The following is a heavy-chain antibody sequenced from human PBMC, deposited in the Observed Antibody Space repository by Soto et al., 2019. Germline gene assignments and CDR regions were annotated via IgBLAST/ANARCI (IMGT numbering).Heavy chain of an antibody. D-gene: IGHD3-3*01. Sequence: GGSLRLSCAASGFTFGTYAMTWVRQAPGKGLEWVSIISSSGDATYYVDSVKGRFTISRDNSRNTLNLQMNSLRAEDTAVYYCAKNGDFWSWGMDVWGQGTTVTVSS. V-gene: IGHV3-23*01. CDR2: ISSSGDAT. CDR3: AKNGDFWSWGMDV. J-gene: IGHJ6*02. CDR1: GFTFGTYA.